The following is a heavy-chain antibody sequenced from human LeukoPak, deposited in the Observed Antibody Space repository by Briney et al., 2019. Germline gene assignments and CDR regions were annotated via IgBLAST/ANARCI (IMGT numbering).Heavy chain of an antibody. CDR3: ARDDLGGNYYYYGMDV. D-gene: IGHD6-25*01. CDR2: ISYDGSNK. Sequence: QSGGSLRLSCAASGFTFSSYAMHWVRQAPGKGLEWVAVISYDGSNKYYADSVKGRFTISRDNSKNTLYLQMNSLRAEDTAVYYCARDDLGGNYYYYGMDVWGQGTTVTVSS. V-gene: IGHV3-30-3*01. J-gene: IGHJ6*02. CDR1: GFTFSSYA.